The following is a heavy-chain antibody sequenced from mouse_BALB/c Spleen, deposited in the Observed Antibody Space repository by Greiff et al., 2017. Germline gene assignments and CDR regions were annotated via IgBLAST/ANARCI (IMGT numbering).Heavy chain of an antibody. CDR3: TSITTATAY. CDR2: IRLKSNNYAT. Sequence: EVMLVESGGGLVQPGGSMKLSCVASGFTFSNYWMNWVRQSPEKGLEWVAEIRLKSNNYATHYAESVKGRFTISRDDSKSSVYLQMNNLRAEDTGIYYCTSITTATAYWGQGTLVTVSA. J-gene: IGHJ3*01. CDR1: GFTFSNYW. V-gene: IGHV6-6*02. D-gene: IGHD1-2*01.